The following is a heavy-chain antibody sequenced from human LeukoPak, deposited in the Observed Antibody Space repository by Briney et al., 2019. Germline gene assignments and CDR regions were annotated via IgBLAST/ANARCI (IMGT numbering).Heavy chain of an antibody. Sequence: ASVKVSCKASGYAFTSYGISWVRQAPGQGLEWMGWTSAYNGNTNYAQKLQGRVTMTTDTSTSTAYMELRSLRSDDTAVYYCARDNLVRPNYGDYPWGQGTLVTVSS. CDR3: ARDNLVRPNYGDYP. CDR2: TSAYNGNT. CDR1: GYAFTSYG. V-gene: IGHV1-18*01. D-gene: IGHD4-17*01. J-gene: IGHJ5*02.